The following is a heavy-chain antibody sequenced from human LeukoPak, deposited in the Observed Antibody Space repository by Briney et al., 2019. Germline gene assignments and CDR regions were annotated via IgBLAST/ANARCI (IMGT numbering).Heavy chain of an antibody. V-gene: IGHV3-74*01. CDR2: INSGGSSI. J-gene: IGHJ3*02. CDR1: GFTFSSFW. Sequence: GGSLRLSCAASGFTFSSFWMYWVRQAPGKGLVWVSRINSGGSSIGYADSVKGRFTISRDNAKNTLSLQMDSLRAEDTAVYFCASAGRVGDIFDIWGQGTMVTVSS. D-gene: IGHD6-13*01. CDR3: ASAGRVGDIFDI.